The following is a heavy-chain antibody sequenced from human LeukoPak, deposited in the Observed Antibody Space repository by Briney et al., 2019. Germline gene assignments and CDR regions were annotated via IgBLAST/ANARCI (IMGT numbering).Heavy chain of an antibody. CDR2: IFYSGST. D-gene: IGHD6-13*01. Sequence: RSSETLSLTCTVSDGSISTSSYYWGWIRQPPGKGLEWIGSIFYSGSTCYKPSLKSRVSISVDTSKNQFSLKLSSVTAADTAVYYCARQSGPYCSSWFDYWGQGALVTVSS. V-gene: IGHV4-39*01. CDR3: ARQSGPYCSSWFDY. J-gene: IGHJ4*02. CDR1: DGSISTSSYY.